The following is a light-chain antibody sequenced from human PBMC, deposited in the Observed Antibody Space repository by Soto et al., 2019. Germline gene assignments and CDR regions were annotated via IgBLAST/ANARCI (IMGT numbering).Light chain of an antibody. Sequence: DIPMTQSPSTLSASVGDRVTITCRASQSINRWLAWYQQKPGKAPNLLISKASTLESGVPSRFSGSGSGTEFTLTISSLQPDYFATYSCQQYNTYYPTFGQGTKLEIK. CDR1: QSINRW. V-gene: IGKV1-5*03. CDR2: KAS. J-gene: IGKJ2*01. CDR3: QQYNTYYPT.